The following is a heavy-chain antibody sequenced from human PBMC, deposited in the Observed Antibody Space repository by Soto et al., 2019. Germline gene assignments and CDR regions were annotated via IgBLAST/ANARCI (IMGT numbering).Heavy chain of an antibody. CDR3: ARGSGPNDAFDI. CDR2: VHHTGSA. Sequence: GSLRLSCVTSGFTVSSNYMSWVRQPPGKGLEWIGEVHHTGSANYNPSLKSRVTISVDKSKNHFSLNLTSVTAADTAVYYCARGSGPNDAFDIWGQGTMVTVS. D-gene: IGHD2-15*01. J-gene: IGHJ3*02. CDR1: GFTVSSNY. V-gene: IGHV4-4*02.